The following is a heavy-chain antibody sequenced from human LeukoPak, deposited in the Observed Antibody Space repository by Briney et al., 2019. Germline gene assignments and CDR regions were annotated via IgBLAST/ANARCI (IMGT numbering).Heavy chain of an antibody. J-gene: IGHJ4*02. V-gene: IGHV4-59*11. CDR2: MYSGVRH. CDR1: GDPFSYHH. Sequence: PSETLSLTCSVSGDPFSYHHWSWIRHPPGKELEWIGHMYSGVRHTYSPSLKSRVAMSMHPSKEQFSLNLSFVTAADTGVYYCGRLYTGYSNDYWGQGTLVIVS. D-gene: IGHD5-12*01. CDR3: GRLYTGYSNDY.